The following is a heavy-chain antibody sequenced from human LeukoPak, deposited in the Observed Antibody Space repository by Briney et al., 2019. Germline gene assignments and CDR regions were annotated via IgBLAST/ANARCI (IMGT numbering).Heavy chain of an antibody. V-gene: IGHV3-48*03. CDR2: ISSSGSTI. Sequence: GGSLRLSCAASGFTFSSYEMNWVRQAPGKGLEWVSYISSSGSTIYYADSVKGRFTISRDNAKNSLYLQMNSLRAEDTAVYYCASHVLLWFGELLPGMDVWGKGTTVTVSS. CDR3: ASHVLLWFGELLPGMDV. J-gene: IGHJ6*04. D-gene: IGHD3-10*01. CDR1: GFTFSSYE.